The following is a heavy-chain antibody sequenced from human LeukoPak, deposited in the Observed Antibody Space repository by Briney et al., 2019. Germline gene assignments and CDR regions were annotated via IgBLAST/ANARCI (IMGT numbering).Heavy chain of an antibody. J-gene: IGHJ5*02. CDR3: ARDRIAAGWFDP. CDR1: GGSFSGYY. CDR2: IYTSGST. V-gene: IGHV4-59*10. Sequence: SETLSLTCAVYGGSFSGYYWSWIRQPPGKGLEWIGRIYTSGSTNYNPSLKSRVAMSVDTSKNQFSLKLSSVTAADTAVYYCARDRIAAGWFDPWGQGTLVTVSS. D-gene: IGHD6-13*01.